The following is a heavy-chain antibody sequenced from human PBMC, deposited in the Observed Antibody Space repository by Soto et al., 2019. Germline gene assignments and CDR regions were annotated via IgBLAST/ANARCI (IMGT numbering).Heavy chain of an antibody. CDR2: IYYSGST. V-gene: IGHV4-30-4*01. CDR1: GGSISSGDYY. D-gene: IGHD3-22*01. J-gene: IGHJ4*02. Sequence: SETLSLTCTVPGGSISSGDYYWSWIRQPPGKGPEWIGYIYYSGSTYYNPSLKSRVTISVDTSKNQFSLKLSSVTAADTAVYYCARLLGEYYYDSSALFDYWGQGTLVTVSS. CDR3: ARLLGEYYYDSSALFDY.